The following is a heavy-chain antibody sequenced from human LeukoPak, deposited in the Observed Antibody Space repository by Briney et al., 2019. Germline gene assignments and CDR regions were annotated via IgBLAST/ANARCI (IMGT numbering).Heavy chain of an antibody. Sequence: GGSLRLSCAASGFSFSTYSMNWVRQAPGKGLEWVSYVSFSSTTIYYADSVKGRFTISRDNAKNSLYLQMDSLRAEDTAMYYCARGTMFPYYFDYWGQGTLVTVSS. D-gene: IGHD3-10*02. V-gene: IGHV3-48*01. J-gene: IGHJ4*02. CDR3: ARGTMFPYYFDY. CDR1: GFSFSTYS. CDR2: VSFSSTTI.